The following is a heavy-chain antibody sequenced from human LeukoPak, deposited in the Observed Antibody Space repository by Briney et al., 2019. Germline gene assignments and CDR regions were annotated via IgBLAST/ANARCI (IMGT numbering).Heavy chain of an antibody. D-gene: IGHD5-24*01. CDR3: ARREAWLHLIDY. V-gene: IGHV4-39*01. CDR1: DASIRSSSYY. Sequence: SETLSLTCTVSDASIRSSSYYWDWIRQPPGKGLEWIGSGYYSGSIDYNPSLRSRVTISIDTSKNQFSLRLTSVTAADTAVYYCARREAWLHLIDYWGQGTVVTVSS. J-gene: IGHJ4*02. CDR2: GYYSGSI.